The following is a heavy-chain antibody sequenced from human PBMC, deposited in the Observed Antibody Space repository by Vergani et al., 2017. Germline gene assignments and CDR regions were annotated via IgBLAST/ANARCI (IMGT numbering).Heavy chain of an antibody. D-gene: IGHD2-21*02. V-gene: IGHV1-3*04. CDR2: INTGNGNT. CDR1: GYTFTSYA. J-gene: IGHJ6*02. Sequence: QVQLVQSGAEVKKPGASVKVSCKASGYTFTSYAMHWVRQAPGQRLEWMGWINTGNGNTKYSQKFQGRVTITRDTSASTAYLELSSLRSEYTAVYYCARVEIYCGGDCPNYYYYGMDVWGQGTTVTVSS. CDR3: ARVEIYCGGDCPNYYYYGMDV.